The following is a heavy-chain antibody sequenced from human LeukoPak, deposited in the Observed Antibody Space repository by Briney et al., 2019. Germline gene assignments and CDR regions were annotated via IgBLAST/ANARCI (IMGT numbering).Heavy chain of an antibody. V-gene: IGHV4-34*01. Sequence: SETLSHTCAVYGGSFSGYYWSWIRQPPGKGLEWIGEINHSGSTNYNPSLKSRVTISVDTSKNQFSLKLSSVTAADTAVYYCATDDYGAFDYWGQGTLVTVSS. CDR2: INHSGST. CDR3: ATDDYGAFDY. J-gene: IGHJ4*02. CDR1: GGSFSGYY. D-gene: IGHD4/OR15-4a*01.